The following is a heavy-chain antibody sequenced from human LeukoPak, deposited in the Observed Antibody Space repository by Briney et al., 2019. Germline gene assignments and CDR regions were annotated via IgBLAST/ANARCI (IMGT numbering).Heavy chain of an antibody. V-gene: IGHV1-18*01. CDR2: ISAYNGNT. CDR3: ARDPGSITIFGVVTRIFDY. Sequence: ASVKVSCKASGYTFTSYGISWVRQAPGQGLEWMGWISAYNGNTNYAQKLQGRVTMTTDTSTSTAYMELRSLRSDDTAVYYCARDPGSITIFGVVTRIFDYWGQGTLVTVSS. J-gene: IGHJ4*02. D-gene: IGHD3-3*01. CDR1: GYTFTSYG.